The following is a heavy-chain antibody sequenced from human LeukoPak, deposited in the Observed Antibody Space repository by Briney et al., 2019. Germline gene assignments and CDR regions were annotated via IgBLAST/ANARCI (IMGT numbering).Heavy chain of an antibody. V-gene: IGHV3-23*01. CDR1: GFIFTTYA. J-gene: IGHJ4*02. Sequence: GGSLRLSCAASGFIFTTYAMTWVRQAPGKGLEWVSAIGSRGADTYYADSVRGRFTISRDNSRNTMFLQMNSLRAEDTAVYYCAKNGGDSYGTGHFDYWGQGILVTVSP. CDR2: IGSRGADT. D-gene: IGHD5-18*01. CDR3: AKNGGDSYGTGHFDY.